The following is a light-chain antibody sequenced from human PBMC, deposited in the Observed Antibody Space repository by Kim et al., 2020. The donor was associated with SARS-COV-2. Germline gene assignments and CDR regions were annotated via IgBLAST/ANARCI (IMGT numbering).Light chain of an antibody. CDR3: QTWGTGIGV. J-gene: IGLJ2*01. CDR1: SGNSNYA. Sequence: SVKLTCTLSSGNSNYAIAWHQQQPEKGPRYLMKLNSDGSHTKGDGIPDRFSGSSSGAERYLTISSLQSEDEADYYCQTWGTGIGVFGGGTQLTVL. CDR2: LNSDGSH. V-gene: IGLV4-69*01.